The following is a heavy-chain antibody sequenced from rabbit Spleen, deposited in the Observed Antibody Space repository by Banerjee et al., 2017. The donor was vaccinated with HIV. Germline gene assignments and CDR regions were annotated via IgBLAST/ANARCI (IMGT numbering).Heavy chain of an antibody. CDR3: ARDLENYVGSSYLDL. D-gene: IGHD8-1*01. V-gene: IGHV1S45*01. CDR1: GFSFSSGYY. CDR2: IGVGSGSK. J-gene: IGHJ4*01. Sequence: QEQLVESGGGLVQPEGSLTLTCTASGFSFSSGYYMCWVRQAPGKGLEWIACIGVGSGSKWSASWAKGRFTITETSSTTVTLQMTSLTAADTATYFCARDLENYVGSSYLDLWGPGTLVTVS.